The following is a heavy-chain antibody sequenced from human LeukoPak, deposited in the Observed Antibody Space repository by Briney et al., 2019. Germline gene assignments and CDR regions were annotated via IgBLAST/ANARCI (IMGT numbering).Heavy chain of an antibody. Sequence: ASVKVSXKASGYTFTSYYMHWVRQAPGQGLEWMGIINPSGGSTSYAQKFQGRVTMTRDTSTSTVYMELSSLGSEDTAVYYCARDSLQLLLFDYWGQRTLVTVSS. J-gene: IGHJ4*02. D-gene: IGHD2-15*01. CDR2: INPSGGST. CDR1: GYTFTSYY. V-gene: IGHV1-46*03. CDR3: ARDSLQLLLFDY.